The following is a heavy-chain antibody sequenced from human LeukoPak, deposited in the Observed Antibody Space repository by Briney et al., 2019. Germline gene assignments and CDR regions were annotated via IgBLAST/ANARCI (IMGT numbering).Heavy chain of an antibody. J-gene: IGHJ5*02. D-gene: IGHD5-12*01. Sequence: SVKVSCKASGGTFSSYASIWVRQAPGQGLEWMGAVIPFLDTSNYPPKLQDRVTITTPEPTSPAYTDLRSMRSHDTPVYYRARAQPGHYDSPLAPRGQGTPVTASS. CDR1: GGTFSSYA. CDR3: ARAQPGHYDSPLAP. CDR2: VIPFLDTS. V-gene: IGHV1-69*05.